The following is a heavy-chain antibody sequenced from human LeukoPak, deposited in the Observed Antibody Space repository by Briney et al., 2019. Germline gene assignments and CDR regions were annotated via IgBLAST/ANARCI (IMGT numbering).Heavy chain of an antibody. CDR2: ISSSSSTI. J-gene: IGHJ4*02. Sequence: PGGSLRLSCAASGFTFSSYEMNWVRQAPGKGLEWVSYISSSSSTIYYADSVKGRFTISRDNAKNSLYLQMNSLRAEDTAVYYCARAQGDYGDYAFDYWGQGTLVTVSS. V-gene: IGHV3-48*01. CDR3: ARAQGDYGDYAFDY. CDR1: GFTFSSYE. D-gene: IGHD4-17*01.